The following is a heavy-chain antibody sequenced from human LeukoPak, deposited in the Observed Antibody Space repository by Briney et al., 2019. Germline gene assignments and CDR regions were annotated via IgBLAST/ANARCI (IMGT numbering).Heavy chain of an antibody. D-gene: IGHD4-17*01. V-gene: IGHV1-2*02. CDR1: GYTFTDYY. J-gene: IGHJ3*01. CDR2: INPKRGVT. CDR3: ARERNYGDYGNAFDV. Sequence: RASVKVSCKASGYTFTDYYIHWMRQAPGQGLEWMGWINPKRGVTTYAQKFQSRVTMTRDTSITTAYMELTRLRSDDTTIYYCARERNYGDYGNAFDVWGQGTMVTVSS.